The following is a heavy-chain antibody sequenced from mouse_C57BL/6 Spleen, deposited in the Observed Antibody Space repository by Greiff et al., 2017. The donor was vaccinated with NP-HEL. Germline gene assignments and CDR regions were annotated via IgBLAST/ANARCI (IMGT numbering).Heavy chain of an antibody. Sequence: VKLQESGPELVKPGASVKISCKASGYSFTSYYIHWVKQRPGQGLEWIGWIYPGSGNTKYNEKFKGKATLTADTSSSTAYMQLSSLTSEDSAVYYCARSEGLRRDAMDYWGQGTSVTVSS. CDR3: ARSEGLRRDAMDY. CDR2: IYPGSGNT. V-gene: IGHV1-66*01. D-gene: IGHD2-4*01. J-gene: IGHJ4*01. CDR1: GYSFTSYY.